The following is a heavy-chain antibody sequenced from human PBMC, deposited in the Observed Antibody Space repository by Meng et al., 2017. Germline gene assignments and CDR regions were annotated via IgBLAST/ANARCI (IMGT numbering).Heavy chain of an antibody. V-gene: IGHV3-53*01. CDR1: GFTVSRNY. J-gene: IGHJ4*02. D-gene: IGHD1-26*01. CDR2: IYSGGST. CDR3: ARGGSYYSY. Sequence: EGLRVGVGGGLIQPGGSLSLSCAASGFTVSRNYMGWVRQAPGKGLEWVSVIYSGGSTYYADSVKGRFTISRDNSKNTLYLQMNSLRAEDTAVYYCARGGSYYSYWGQGTLVTVSS.